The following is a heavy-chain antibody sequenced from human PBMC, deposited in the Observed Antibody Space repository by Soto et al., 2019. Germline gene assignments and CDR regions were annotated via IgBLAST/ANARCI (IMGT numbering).Heavy chain of an antibody. D-gene: IGHD3-9*01. CDR1: GFTFSSYA. CDR2: ISGSGGST. J-gene: IGHJ6*02. CDR3: AKDSYDISTGYSYYYYGMDV. V-gene: IGHV3-23*01. Sequence: EVQLLESGGGLVQPGGSLRLSCAASGFTFSSYAMSWVRQAPGKGLEWVSAISGSGGSTYYADSVKGRFTISRDNSKNTLYLQMNSLRAEDTAVYYCAKDSYDISTGYSYYYYGMDVWGQGTTVTVSS.